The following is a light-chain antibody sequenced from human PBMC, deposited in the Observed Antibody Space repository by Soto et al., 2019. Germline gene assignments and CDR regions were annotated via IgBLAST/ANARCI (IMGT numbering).Light chain of an antibody. J-gene: IGKJ4*01. Sequence: ILTQSPGALSLYTGERATLSCRASQSVSSNYLAWYQQKPGRAPRLLIYGVSSRATGIPDRFSGSGSGTDFTLTISSLEPEDFAVYYCQQYGSSSSTFGGGTKVDIK. CDR3: QQYGSSSST. V-gene: IGKV3-20*01. CDR1: QSVSSNY. CDR2: GVS.